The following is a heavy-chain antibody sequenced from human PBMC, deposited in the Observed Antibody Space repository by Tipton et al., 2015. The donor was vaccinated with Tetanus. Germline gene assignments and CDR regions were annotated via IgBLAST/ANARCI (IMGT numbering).Heavy chain of an antibody. CDR3: ARSIAAAAVWSYDF. Sequence: TLSLTCAVSGESFSGHYWSWIRQAPGKGLEWVGEISASGSTNYNPSLESRITMSVDTTKKRISLRLASLMAADTAVYFCARSIAAAAVWSYDFWGQGTLVTVTS. CDR1: GESFSGHY. CDR2: ISASGST. D-gene: IGHD6-13*01. J-gene: IGHJ4*02. V-gene: IGHV4-34*01.